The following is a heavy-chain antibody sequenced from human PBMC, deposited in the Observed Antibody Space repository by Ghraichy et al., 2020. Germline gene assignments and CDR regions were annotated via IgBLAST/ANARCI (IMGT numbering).Heavy chain of an antibody. CDR2: ILTGGHTI. Sequence: GESLNISCAASGFTFSDFYMTWIRQTPGKGLEWVSSILTGGHTIYYSDSAKGRFTISRDNAKNAMSLQMNSLRTEDSAVYFCAAWRDTPTQLFNYWGQGTPVTVSS. CDR1: GFTFSDFY. J-gene: IGHJ4*02. V-gene: IGHV3-11*01. CDR3: AAWRDTPTQLFNY. D-gene: IGHD1-1*01.